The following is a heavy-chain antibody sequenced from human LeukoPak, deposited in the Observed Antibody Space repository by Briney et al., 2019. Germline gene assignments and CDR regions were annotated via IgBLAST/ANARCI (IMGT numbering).Heavy chain of an antibody. V-gene: IGHV3-30*18. CDR3: ANENYYGSGSYPDY. D-gene: IGHD3-10*01. Sequence: GGSLRLSCAASGFTFSSYGIHWVRQAPGKGLEWVALISYDGSNKYYADSVKGRFTISRDNSKNTLYLQMNSLRAEDTAVYYCANENYYGSGSYPDYWGQGTLVAVSS. CDR2: ISYDGSNK. CDR1: GFTFSSYG. J-gene: IGHJ4*02.